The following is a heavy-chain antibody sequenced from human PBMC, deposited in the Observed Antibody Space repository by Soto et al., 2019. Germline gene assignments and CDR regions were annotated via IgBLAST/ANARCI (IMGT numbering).Heavy chain of an antibody. D-gene: IGHD3-10*01. CDR3: TRGPRPISTGTGAY. CDR2: IYNDGTYS. CDR1: GFIFKMYW. Sequence: PGGSPRLSCAAYGFIFKMYWMHWVRQSPGKGLVWISRIYNDGTYSDYADSVRGRFTISRDNVNDTLYLQMNNLRAEDSGLYYCTRGPRPISTGTGAYWGQGTQVTVSS. J-gene: IGHJ4*02. V-gene: IGHV3-74*01.